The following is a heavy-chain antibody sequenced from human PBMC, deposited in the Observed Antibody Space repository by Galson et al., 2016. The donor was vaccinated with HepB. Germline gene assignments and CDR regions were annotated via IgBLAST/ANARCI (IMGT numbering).Heavy chain of an antibody. Sequence: SVKVSCKASGGTFSTHSLSWVRQAPGQGLEWMGLIIPILGTSNYAQKFQGRVTFTADESTSTAYMELSSLRSEDTAMYYCAREAGPYYYDSRAYHWGYWGQGTLVTVSS. CDR3: AREAGPYYYDSRAYHWGY. CDR1: GGTFSTHS. J-gene: IGHJ4*02. CDR2: IIPILGTS. V-gene: IGHV1-69*11. D-gene: IGHD3-22*01.